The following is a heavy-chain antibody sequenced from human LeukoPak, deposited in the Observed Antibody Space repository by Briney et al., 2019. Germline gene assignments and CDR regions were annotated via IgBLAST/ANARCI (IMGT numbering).Heavy chain of an antibody. D-gene: IGHD2-15*01. CDR2: IAATDGRT. Sequence: GSSLRLSCAASRFTFSNYAMSWVRHASGKGLEWVSSIAATDGRTFYADSVKGRFTISRDNSKNTPYLQMNSLRAEDTAVYYCAKDIGHFQDWGQGTLVTVSS. CDR1: RFTFSNYA. CDR3: AKDIGHFQD. J-gene: IGHJ1*01. V-gene: IGHV3-23*01.